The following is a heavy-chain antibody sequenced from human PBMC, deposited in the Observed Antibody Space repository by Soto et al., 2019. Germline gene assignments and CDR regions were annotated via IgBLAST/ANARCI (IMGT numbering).Heavy chain of an antibody. Sequence: GGSLRLSCAASGFTFSSYAMSWVRQAPGKGLEWVSATSGSGGSTYYADSVKGRFTISRDNSKNTLYLQMNSLRAEDTAVYYCASQSVDYYDSSGSVDRSCDYCGQGTLVTVSS. CDR1: GFTFSSYA. J-gene: IGHJ4*02. CDR3: ASQSVDYYDSSGSVDRSCDY. D-gene: IGHD3-22*01. CDR2: TSGSGGST. V-gene: IGHV3-23*01.